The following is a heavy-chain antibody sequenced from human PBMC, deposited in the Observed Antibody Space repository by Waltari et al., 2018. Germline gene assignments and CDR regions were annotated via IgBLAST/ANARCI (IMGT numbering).Heavy chain of an antibody. CDR1: GGTLKNSA. CDR3: ARARSGSDLFFDS. V-gene: IGHV1-69*13. CDR2: INPVFGTP. D-gene: IGHD1-26*01. Sequence: QVQLLQSGAEVKKPGSSVKVSCYTSGGTLKNSAIHWVRQAPGQGLEWMGGINPVFGTPDYAQKFQGRVTTSVDESTGGASVELTNLSSDDTAVYYCARARSGSDLFFDSWGQGTLVTVVS. J-gene: IGHJ4*02.